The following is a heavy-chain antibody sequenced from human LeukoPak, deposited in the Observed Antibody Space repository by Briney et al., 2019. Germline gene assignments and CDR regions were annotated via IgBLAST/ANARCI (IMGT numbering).Heavy chain of an antibody. D-gene: IGHD3-16*01. V-gene: IGHV4-39*07. Sequence: PSGTLSLTCTVSGGSISSNGFYWGWIRQPPGKGLEWIGSIYHSGSTYYNPSLKSRVTISVDTSKNQFSLKLSSVTAADTAVYYCARVRPNDAYIWGQGTMVTVSS. CDR2: IYHSGST. CDR3: ARVRPNDAYI. J-gene: IGHJ3*02. CDR1: GGSISSNGFY.